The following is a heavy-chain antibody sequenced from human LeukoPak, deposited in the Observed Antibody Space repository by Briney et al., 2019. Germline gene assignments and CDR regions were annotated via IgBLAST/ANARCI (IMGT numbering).Heavy chain of an antibody. D-gene: IGHD6-6*01. CDR2: IYYSGNT. V-gene: IGHV4-39*07. CDR3: ARAYSSYGRYHYYMDV. CDR1: GDSISSTDYY. Sequence: SETLSLTCTVSGDSISSTDYYCGWIRQPPGKGLEWIASIYYSGNTYYNPPLKSRVTISVDTSKNQFSLKLSSVTAADTAVYYCARAYSSYGRYHYYMDVWGKGTTVTVSS. J-gene: IGHJ6*03.